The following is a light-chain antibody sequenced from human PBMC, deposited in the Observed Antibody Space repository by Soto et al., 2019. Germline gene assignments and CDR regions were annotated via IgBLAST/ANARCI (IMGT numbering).Light chain of an antibody. V-gene: IGKV3-20*01. CDR3: LQFGSSPLFT. CDR1: QSVSSSY. CDR2: GAS. J-gene: IGKJ3*01. Sequence: EIVLTQSPGTLSLCPGERATLSCRASQSVSSSYLAWYQQKPGQAPRLLIYGASSRATGIPDRFSGSGSGTDFPLTISRLEPEDFAVYYCLQFGSSPLFTFGPGTKVDV.